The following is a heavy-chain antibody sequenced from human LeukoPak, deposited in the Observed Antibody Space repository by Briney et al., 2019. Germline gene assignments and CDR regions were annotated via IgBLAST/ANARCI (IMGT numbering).Heavy chain of an antibody. CDR2: IKHDGTEK. CDR3: ARSYSGSYWVDY. J-gene: IGHJ4*02. Sequence: GGSLRLSCAPSRSTFSNYWMTWVRQAPGKGLEWLANIKHDGTEKYYVDSVRGRFIISRDNAENSLYLQMNSLRAEDTAVYYCARSYSGSYWVDYWGQGTLVTVSS. CDR1: RSTFSNYW. D-gene: IGHD1-26*01. V-gene: IGHV3-7*01.